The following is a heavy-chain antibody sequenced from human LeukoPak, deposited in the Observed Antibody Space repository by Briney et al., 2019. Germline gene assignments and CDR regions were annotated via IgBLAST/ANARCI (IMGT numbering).Heavy chain of an antibody. CDR3: AKDRSYGGFDY. V-gene: IGHV3-9*01. D-gene: IGHD3-10*01. CDR1: GFTFDDYG. CDR2: IRWNRGTI. J-gene: IGHJ4*02. Sequence: GRSLRLSCAASGFTFDDYGMHWVRQPPGKGLEWVSGIRWNRGTIGYADSVKGRFTISRDNARNSLYLQMNSLRAEDTAFYYCAKDRSYGGFDYWGQGTLVTVSS.